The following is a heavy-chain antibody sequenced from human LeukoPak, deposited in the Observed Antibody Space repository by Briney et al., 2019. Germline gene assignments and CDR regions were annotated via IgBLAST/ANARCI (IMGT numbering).Heavy chain of an antibody. J-gene: IGHJ4*02. CDR2: IHYTGSS. V-gene: IGHV4-59*01. Sequence: SETLSLTCSVSGGSISSSFWSWIRQSPGKGLEWIGYIHYTGSSNYNPSLKSRITMSVDTSKNQFSLKLRSMTAADTAVYYCATSASGRSRIAAAGADFWGQGIQVTASS. CDR1: GGSISSSF. D-gene: IGHD6-13*01. CDR3: ATSASGRSRIAAAGADF.